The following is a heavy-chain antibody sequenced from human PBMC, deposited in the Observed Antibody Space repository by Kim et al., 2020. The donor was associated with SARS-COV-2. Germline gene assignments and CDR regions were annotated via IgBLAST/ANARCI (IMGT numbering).Heavy chain of an antibody. J-gene: IGHJ4*02. Sequence: GGSLRLSCAASGFTFDDYAMHWVRQVPGKGLEWVSGLTWNSDKIAYADSVKGRFTISRDNTRNSLYLQMNSLRVEDTALYYCAKDRVGVSLYYLDYWGQGALVTVSS. CDR3: AKDRVGVSLYYLDY. D-gene: IGHD1-26*01. V-gene: IGHV3-9*01. CDR1: GFTFDDYA. CDR2: LTWNSDKI.